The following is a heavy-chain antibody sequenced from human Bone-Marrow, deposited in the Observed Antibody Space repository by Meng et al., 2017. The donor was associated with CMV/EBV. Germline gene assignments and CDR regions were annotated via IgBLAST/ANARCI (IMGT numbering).Heavy chain of an antibody. D-gene: IGHD2-15*01. CDR1: GYTFTGYY. Sequence: ASVKVSCKASGYTFTGYYMHWVRQAPGQGLEWMGWINPNSGGTNYAQKFQGRVTMTRDTSISTAYMELSRLRSDDTAVYYCARDRKVVVALTPTLRRYGMDVWGQGTTVTV. V-gene: IGHV1-2*02. CDR3: ARDRKVVVALTPTLRRYGMDV. CDR2: INPNSGGT. J-gene: IGHJ6*02.